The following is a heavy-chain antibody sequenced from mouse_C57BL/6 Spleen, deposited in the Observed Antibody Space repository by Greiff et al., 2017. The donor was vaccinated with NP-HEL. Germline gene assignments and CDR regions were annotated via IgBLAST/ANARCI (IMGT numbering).Heavy chain of an antibody. Sequence: EVQLQQSGAELVRPGASVKLSCTASGFNIKDDYMHWVKQRPEQGLEWIGWIDPENGDTEYASKFQGKATITADTSSNTAYLQLSSLTSEDTAVYYCTTLFHFDYWGQGTTLTVSS. CDR1: GFNIKDDY. D-gene: IGHD3-3*01. CDR3: TTLFHFDY. CDR2: IDPENGDT. J-gene: IGHJ2*01. V-gene: IGHV14-4*01.